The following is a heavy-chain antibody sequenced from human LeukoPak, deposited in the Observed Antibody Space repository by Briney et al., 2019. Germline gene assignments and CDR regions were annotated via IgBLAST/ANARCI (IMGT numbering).Heavy chain of an antibody. D-gene: IGHD6-19*01. CDR3: TRGGPVAGTHKYFQH. CDR2: MNPNNGNT. J-gene: IGHJ1*01. CDR1: GYIFTNFG. V-gene: IGHV1-8*02. Sequence: GASVKVSCKASGYIFTNFGVSWVRQATGQGLEWMGWMNPNNGNTDYAQKFQGRVTLTRNTSISTAYMELSSLRSEDTAVYYCTRGGPVAGTHKYFQHWGQGTLVTVSS.